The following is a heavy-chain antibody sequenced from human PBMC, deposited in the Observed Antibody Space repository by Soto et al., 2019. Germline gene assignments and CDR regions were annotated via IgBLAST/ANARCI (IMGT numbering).Heavy chain of an antibody. D-gene: IGHD2-2*01. CDR3: ARRLRYQLPPNGGWFDP. V-gene: IGHV4-34*01. Sequence: WETLSLTCAVYGGSFSGYYWSWIRQPPGKGLEWIGEINHSGSTNYNPSLKSRVTISVDTSKNQFSLKLSSVTAADTAVYYCARRLRYQLPPNGGWFDPWGQGTLVTVS. CDR1: GGSFSGYY. J-gene: IGHJ5*02. CDR2: INHSGST.